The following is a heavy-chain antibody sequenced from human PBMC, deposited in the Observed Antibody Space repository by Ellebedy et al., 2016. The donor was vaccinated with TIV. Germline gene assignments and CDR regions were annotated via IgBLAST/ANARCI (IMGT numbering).Heavy chain of an antibody. CDR3: ARQSQSDYVVVMAPTTYWYFDL. CDR1: GGSISSSIYF. J-gene: IGHJ2*01. CDR2: VHEGGTT. V-gene: IGHV4-39*01. D-gene: IGHD2-21*01. Sequence: MPSETLSLTCAVSGGSISSSIYFWGWVRQPPGKGLEWIGSVHEGGTTYYNLSLKSRVTISVDTSTNQFPLKLSSVTAADTALYYCARQSQSDYVVVMAPTTYWYFDLWGRGTLVTVSS.